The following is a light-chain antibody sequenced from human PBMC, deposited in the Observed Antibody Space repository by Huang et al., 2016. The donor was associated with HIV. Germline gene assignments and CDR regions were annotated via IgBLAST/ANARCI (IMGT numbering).Light chain of an antibody. V-gene: IGKV3-15*01. J-gene: IGKJ5*01. Sequence: EIVMTQSPATLSVSPGEGVTLSGRASQSVSSNLAWYQQKPGQAPRLLIYGASPRATASPARFSGSGSGTEFTLTISSLQSEDFAVYYCQQYNNWPITFGQGTRLEIK. CDR1: QSVSSN. CDR3: QQYNNWPIT. CDR2: GAS.